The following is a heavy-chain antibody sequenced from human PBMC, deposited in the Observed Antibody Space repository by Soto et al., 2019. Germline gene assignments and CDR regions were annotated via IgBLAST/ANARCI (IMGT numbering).Heavy chain of an antibody. CDR3: ARDRTYDSSGYYYDAFDI. J-gene: IGHJ3*02. V-gene: IGHV4-59*12. CDR2: IYYSGST. D-gene: IGHD3-22*01. CDR1: GGSISSYY. Sequence: SETLSLTCTVSGGSISSYYWSWIRQPPGKGLEWIGYIYYSGSTYYNPSLKSRVTISVDTSKIQFSLKLSSVTAADTAVYYCARDRTYDSSGYYYDAFDIWGQGTMVTVSS.